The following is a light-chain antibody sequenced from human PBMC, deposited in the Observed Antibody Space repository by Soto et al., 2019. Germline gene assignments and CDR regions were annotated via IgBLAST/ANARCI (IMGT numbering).Light chain of an antibody. Sequence: DFQMTKSPSSLSASVGDRVTITCRASQSISSYLNWYQQKPGKAPKLLIYAASSLQSGVPSRFSGSGSGTDFTLTISSLQPEDFATYYCQQSYSTPPTFAQGTKVDIK. CDR1: QSISSY. CDR3: QQSYSTPPT. J-gene: IGKJ1*01. CDR2: AAS. V-gene: IGKV1-39*01.